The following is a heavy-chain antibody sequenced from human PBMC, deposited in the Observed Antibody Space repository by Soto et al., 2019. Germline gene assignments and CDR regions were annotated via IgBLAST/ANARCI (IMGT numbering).Heavy chain of an antibody. J-gene: IGHJ6*03. CDR2: IYSGGST. CDR3: ARDPVSSEADYGDPMRYYYYMDV. CDR1: GFTVSSNY. V-gene: IGHV3-66*01. D-gene: IGHD4-17*01. Sequence: GGSLRLSCAASGFTVSSNYMSWVRQAPGKGLEWVSVIYSGGSTYYADSVKGRFTISRDNSKNTLYLQMNSLRAEDTAVYYCARDPVSSEADYGDPMRYYYYMDVWGKGTTVTVSS.